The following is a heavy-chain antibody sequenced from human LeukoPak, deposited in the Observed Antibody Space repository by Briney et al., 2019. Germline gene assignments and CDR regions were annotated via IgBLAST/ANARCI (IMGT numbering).Heavy chain of an antibody. J-gene: IGHJ4*02. CDR1: GFTFSSYP. CDR2: ISYDGSNK. Sequence: GRSLRLSCAASGFTFSSYPVHWVRQAPGKGLEWVAVISYDGSNKYYADSVKGRFTISRDHSKNTLYLQMNSLRAEDTAVYYCARDSRSGYSYAYYFDYWGQGTLVTVSS. CDR3: ARDSRSGYSYAYYFDY. D-gene: IGHD5-18*01. V-gene: IGHV3-30-3*01.